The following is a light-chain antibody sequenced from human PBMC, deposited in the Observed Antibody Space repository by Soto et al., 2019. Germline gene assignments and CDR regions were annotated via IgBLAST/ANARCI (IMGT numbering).Light chain of an antibody. CDR1: QSLLHSNGYNY. J-gene: IGKJ3*01. Sequence: DIVMTQSPISLPVTPGEPASISCRSSQSLLHSNGYNYLDWYLQKPGQSPQLLIYLGSNRASGVPDRYSGSRTGTDFTLKISRVEAEDVGVYYCMQALHLFTFGAGNKVYIK. V-gene: IGKV2-28*01. CDR3: MQALHLFT. CDR2: LGS.